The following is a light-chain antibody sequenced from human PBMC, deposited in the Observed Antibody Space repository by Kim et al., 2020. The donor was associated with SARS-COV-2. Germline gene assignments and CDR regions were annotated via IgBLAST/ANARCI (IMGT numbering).Light chain of an antibody. V-gene: IGKV3-15*01. CDR2: GAS. J-gene: IGKJ4*01. CDR3: QKYNNWPPLT. CDR1: QSVSSN. Sequence: SPGERPTLSCRSSQSVSSNSAWCQQKPGPAPRLLISGASTRATGIPARFSGSGSGTEFTLTISSLQSEDFAVYYCQKYNNWPPLTFGGGTKMDIK.